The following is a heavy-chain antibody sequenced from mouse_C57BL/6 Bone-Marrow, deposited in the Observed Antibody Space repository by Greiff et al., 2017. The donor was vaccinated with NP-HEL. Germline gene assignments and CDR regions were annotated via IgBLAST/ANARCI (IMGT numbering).Heavy chain of an antibody. D-gene: IGHD3-1*01. CDR1: GYTFTSYW. J-gene: IGHJ4*01. Sequence: QVQLQQPGAELVRPGTSVKLSCKASGYTFTSYWMHWVKQRPGQGLEWIGVIDPSDSYTNYNQKFKGKATLTVDTSSSTAYMQLSSLTSEDSAVYYCASTGGYAIDYWGQGTSVTVSS. V-gene: IGHV1-59*01. CDR2: IDPSDSYT. CDR3: ASTGGYAIDY.